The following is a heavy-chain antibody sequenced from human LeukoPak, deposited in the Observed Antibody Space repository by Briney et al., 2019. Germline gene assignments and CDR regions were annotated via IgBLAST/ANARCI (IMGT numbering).Heavy chain of an antibody. CDR2: ISYNGSNK. V-gene: IGHV3-30-3*01. J-gene: IGHJ4*02. D-gene: IGHD5-24*01. CDR3: CGSIGPSVEMASLGY. Sequence: GGSLRLSCAASGFTFSSYAMHWVRQAPGKGLEWVAVISYNGSNKYYADSVKGRFTISRDNSKNTLYLQMNSLRAEDTAVYYWCGSIGPSVEMASLGYWGQGTLGTGS. CDR1: GFTFSSYA.